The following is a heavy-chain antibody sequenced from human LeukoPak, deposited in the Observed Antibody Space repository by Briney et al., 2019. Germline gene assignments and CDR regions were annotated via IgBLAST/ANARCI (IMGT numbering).Heavy chain of an antibody. D-gene: IGHD5-18*01. Sequence: GRSLRLSCAASGFTFSSYGMHWVRQAPGKGLEWVAVISYDGSNKYYADSVKGRFTISRDNAKNSLYLQMNSLRAEDTAVYYCARDHFSTLDTAMVIWGQGTLVTVSS. CDR3: ARDHFSTLDTAMVI. V-gene: IGHV3-30*03. CDR1: GFTFSSYG. CDR2: ISYDGSNK. J-gene: IGHJ4*02.